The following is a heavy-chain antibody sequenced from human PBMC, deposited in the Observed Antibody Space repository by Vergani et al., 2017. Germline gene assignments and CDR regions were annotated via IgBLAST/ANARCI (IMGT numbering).Heavy chain of an antibody. D-gene: IGHD2-2*01. CDR3: AKVCGSTSGRDGGGAFDV. CDR2: IDNNGGST. J-gene: IGHJ3*01. V-gene: IGHV3-23*01. Sequence: QLLESGGGLIQPGGSLRLSCAASGFTFNSYAMTWVRQAPGKGLEWVSGIDNNGGSTYYADPVKGRFTITRDNSKNTLYLQMTDLTAEDTATYYCAKVCGSTSGRDGGGAFDVWGHGTMVTVSS. CDR1: GFTFNSYA.